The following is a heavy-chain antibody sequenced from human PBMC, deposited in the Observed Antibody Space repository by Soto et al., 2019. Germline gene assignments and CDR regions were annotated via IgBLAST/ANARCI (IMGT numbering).Heavy chain of an antibody. V-gene: IGHV3-30-3*01. D-gene: IGHD1-7*01. CDR3: ARDRVYNWNSRILDY. CDR2: ISYDGSNK. J-gene: IGHJ4*02. CDR1: GFTFSSYA. Sequence: PGGSLRLSCAASGFTFSSYAMHWVRQAPGKGLEWVAVISYDGSNKYYADSVKGRFTISRDNSKNTLYLQMNSLRAEDTAVYYCARDRVYNWNSRILDYWGQGTLVTVSS.